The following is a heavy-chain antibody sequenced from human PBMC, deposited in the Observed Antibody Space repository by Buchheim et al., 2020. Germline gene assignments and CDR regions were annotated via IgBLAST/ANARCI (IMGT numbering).Heavy chain of an antibody. J-gene: IGHJ4*02. D-gene: IGHD5-24*01. CDR2: IYYSGST. CDR3: ARGRDGYNL. Sequence: QVQLQESGPGLVKPSETLSLTCSVSGGSISGYYWSWIRQPPGKGLEWIGYIYYSGSTNYNPSLKSRVTISVDTSKNQFSLKLSSVTAADTAVYYCARGRDGYNLWGQGTL. V-gene: IGHV4-59*01. CDR1: GGSISGYY.